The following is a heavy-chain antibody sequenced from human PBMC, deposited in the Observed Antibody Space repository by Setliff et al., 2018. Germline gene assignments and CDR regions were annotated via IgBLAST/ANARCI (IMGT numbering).Heavy chain of an antibody. J-gene: IGHJ3*02. CDR3: ATDHMPASGTSAFDI. CDR2: IIPIFGTS. D-gene: IGHD6-13*01. Sequence: SVKVSCKASGGTFTTYVISWVRQAPIQGLEWMGMIIPIFGTSNYAQKFQARVTMTTDESTSTAYMELSSLTSEDTAVYYCATDHMPASGTSAFDIWGQGTVVNVSS. V-gene: IGHV1-69*05. CDR1: GGTFTTYV.